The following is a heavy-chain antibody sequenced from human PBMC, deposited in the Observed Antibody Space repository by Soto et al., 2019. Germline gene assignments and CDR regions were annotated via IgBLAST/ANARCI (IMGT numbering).Heavy chain of an antibody. CDR2: INNAGST. J-gene: IGHJ6*02. V-gene: IGHV3-66*01. CDR3: VRENYYYGMDD. CDR1: GFDASVNF. Sequence: EVQLVESGGTLVQPGGSLKLSCAASGFDASVNFMTWVRQAPGEGLEWVTAINNAGSTYYADSVKGRFSISRDDSKNTLYLQMNSLRVEDTAMYYCVRENYYYGMDDWGQGTAVTVSS.